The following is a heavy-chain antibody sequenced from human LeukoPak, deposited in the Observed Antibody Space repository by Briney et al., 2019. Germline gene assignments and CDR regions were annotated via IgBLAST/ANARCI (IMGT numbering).Heavy chain of an antibody. D-gene: IGHD3-10*01. CDR1: GGSISSSSYY. Sequence: PSETLSLTCNVSGGSISSSSYYWGWIRQPPGKGLEWIGSMYYSGSTYYNPSLKSRVTISVDTSKNQFSLKLSSVTAADTAMYYCARNRYYYGSGNYGVPNWFGPWGQGTLVTVSS. V-gene: IGHV4-39*01. CDR2: MYYSGST. CDR3: ARNRYYYGSGNYGVPNWFGP. J-gene: IGHJ5*02.